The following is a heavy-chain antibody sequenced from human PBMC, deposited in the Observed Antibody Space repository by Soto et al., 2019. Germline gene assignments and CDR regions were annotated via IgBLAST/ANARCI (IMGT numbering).Heavy chain of an antibody. CDR2: INSDGSGI. V-gene: IGHV3-74*03. CDR3: ARGTRRTAGVDS. Sequence: GGSLRLSCAASGFTFSSYWMHWVRQAPGKGLVWVSHINSDGSGIKYADSVKGRFTISRDNAENTLYMQMNSLRAEDTAVYYCARGTRRTAGVDSWGQGTLVTVSS. D-gene: IGHD6-13*01. CDR1: GFTFSSYW. J-gene: IGHJ4*02.